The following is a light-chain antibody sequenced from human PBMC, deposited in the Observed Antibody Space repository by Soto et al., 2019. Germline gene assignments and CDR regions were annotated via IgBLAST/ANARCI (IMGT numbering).Light chain of an antibody. Sequence: SSELTQPPSVSVSPGQTASITCSGDKLGDKYACWYQQKPGQSPVLVIYQDSKRPSGIPERFSGSNSGNTATLTISGTQAMDEDDYYCQAWDTSTYVVFGGGTKLTVL. CDR1: KLGDKY. CDR2: QDS. CDR3: QAWDTSTYVV. J-gene: IGLJ2*01. V-gene: IGLV3-1*01.